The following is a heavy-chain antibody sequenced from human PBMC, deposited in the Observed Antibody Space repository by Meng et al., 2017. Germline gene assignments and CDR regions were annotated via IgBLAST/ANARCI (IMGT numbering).Heavy chain of an antibody. CDR1: GFTFSDHY. CDR2: TRNKANSYTT. D-gene: IGHD2-8*01. Sequence: VERVGSGGGLVQPGGSPRLSCAASGFTFSDHYMDWVRQAPGKGLEWVGRTRNKANSYTTEYAASVKGRFTISRDDSKNSLYLQMNSLKTEDTAVYYRARADTKGDWFDPWGQGTLVTVSS. J-gene: IGHJ5*02. CDR3: ARADTKGDWFDP. V-gene: IGHV3-72*01.